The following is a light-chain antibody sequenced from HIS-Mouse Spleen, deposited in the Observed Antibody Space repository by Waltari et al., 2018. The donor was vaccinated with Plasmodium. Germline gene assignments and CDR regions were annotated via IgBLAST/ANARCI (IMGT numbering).Light chain of an antibody. CDR1: SSDVGGYNY. J-gene: IGLJ2*01. Sequence: QSALTQPPSASGSPGQSVTISCTGTSSDVGGYNYVSWYQQHPGKAPKRMIYEVLTRPSGVPDCFSGSKSGNTASLTVSGLQAEDEADYYCSSYAGSNNLGVFGGGTKLTVL. CDR3: SSYAGSNNLGV. V-gene: IGLV2-8*01. CDR2: EVL.